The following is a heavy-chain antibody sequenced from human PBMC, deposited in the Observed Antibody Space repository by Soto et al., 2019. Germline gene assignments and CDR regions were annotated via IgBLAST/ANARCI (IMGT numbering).Heavy chain of an antibody. CDR1: GFTFSSYA. D-gene: IGHD5-12*01. Sequence: QVQLVESGGGVVQPGRSLRLSCAASGFTFSSYAMHWVRQAPGKGLEWVAVISYDGSNKYNADSVKGRFTISRDNSKNTLYRPMKGLRAEDTAVYYGACADSGYRGDGSGDYWGQGALVTVSS. J-gene: IGHJ4*02. V-gene: IGHV3-30-3*01. CDR3: ACADSGYRGDGSGDY. CDR2: ISYDGSNK.